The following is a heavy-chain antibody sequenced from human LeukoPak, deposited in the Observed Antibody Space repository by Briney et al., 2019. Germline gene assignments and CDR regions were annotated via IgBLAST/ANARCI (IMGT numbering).Heavy chain of an antibody. V-gene: IGHV1-18*01. CDR2: ISAYNGNT. Sequence: ASVKVSCKASGYTFTSYGISWVRQAPGQGLEWMGWISAYNGNTNYAQKLQGRVTMTTDTSTSTAYMELRSLRSDDTAVYYCARDTGQTYYDFWSGTSHYYPLKYWGQGTLVTVSS. J-gene: IGHJ4*02. D-gene: IGHD3-3*01. CDR1: GYTFTSYG. CDR3: ARDTGQTYYDFWSGTSHYYPLKY.